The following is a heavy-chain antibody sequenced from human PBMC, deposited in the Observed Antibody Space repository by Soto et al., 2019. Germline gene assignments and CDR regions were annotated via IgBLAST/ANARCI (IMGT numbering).Heavy chain of an antibody. CDR1: GYSFTSYW. D-gene: IGHD3-22*01. CDR2: IDPSDSYT. J-gene: IGHJ6*02. Sequence: PGESLKISCKGSGYSFTSYWISWVRQMPGKGLEWMGRIDPSDSYTNYSPSFQGHVTISADKSISTAYLQWSSLKASDTAMYYCARLGYYDSSGVYGMDVWGQGTTVTVSS. CDR3: ARLGYYDSSGVYGMDV. V-gene: IGHV5-10-1*01.